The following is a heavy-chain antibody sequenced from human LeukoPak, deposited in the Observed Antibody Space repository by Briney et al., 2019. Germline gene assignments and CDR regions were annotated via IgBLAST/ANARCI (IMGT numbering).Heavy chain of an antibody. D-gene: IGHD4-17*01. CDR1: GYTFTSYG. CDR3: ALRHDYGDYAGAFDI. J-gene: IGHJ3*02. CDR2: ISAYNGNT. V-gene: IGHV1-18*01. Sequence: ASVKVSCKASGYTFTSYGISWVRQAPGQGLEWMGWISAYNGNTNYAQKLQGRVTMTTDTSTSTAHMELRSLRSDDTAVYYCALRHDYGDYAGAFDIWGQGTMVTVSS.